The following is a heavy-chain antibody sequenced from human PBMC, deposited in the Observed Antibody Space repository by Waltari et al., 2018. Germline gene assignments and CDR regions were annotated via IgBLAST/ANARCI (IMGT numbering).Heavy chain of an antibody. CDR3: ARHLYSIDYLELGN. D-gene: IGHD3-22*01. CDR1: GLTLIRYA. CDR2: ISDSGVIT. Sequence: EVHLLESGGGLAQPGGSLRLSCAASGLTLIRYALSWVRQALGKGLEWVSGISDSGVITKYADSVKGRFTVSRDNSKNTVFLQLNSLRAEDTAIYYCARHLYSIDYLELGNWGQGTLVTVSS. J-gene: IGHJ4*02. V-gene: IGHV3-23*01.